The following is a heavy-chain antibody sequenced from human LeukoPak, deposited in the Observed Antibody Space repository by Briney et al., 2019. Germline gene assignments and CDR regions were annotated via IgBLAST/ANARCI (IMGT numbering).Heavy chain of an antibody. CDR1: GFTFSSYT. V-gene: IGHV3-64*02. J-gene: IGHJ6*03. CDR2: IISNGGRT. CDR3: ARVKMGATISDFYYYYRDA. D-gene: IGHD1-26*01. Sequence: GGSLTLSCAASGFTFSSYTMVWVRQAPGKGLEYVAAIISNGGRTHYTDAVKGRFTISRDNSENTVFLQMGSLRADDMAVYYCARVKMGATISDFYYYYRDAWGKGTTVTVSS.